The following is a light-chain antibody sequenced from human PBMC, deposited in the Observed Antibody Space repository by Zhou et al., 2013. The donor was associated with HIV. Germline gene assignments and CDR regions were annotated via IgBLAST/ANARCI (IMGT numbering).Light chain of an antibody. CDR3: QQYGSSPFT. J-gene: IGKJ3*01. V-gene: IGKV3-20*01. Sequence: EIVLTQSPGTLSLSPGERVTLSCRASQSIRNNYLAWYQQKPGRAPRLLIFGASSRATGIPDRFSGSGSGTDFTLTISRLEPEDFAVYYCQQYGSSPFTFGPGTQVDIK. CDR1: QSIRNNY. CDR2: GAS.